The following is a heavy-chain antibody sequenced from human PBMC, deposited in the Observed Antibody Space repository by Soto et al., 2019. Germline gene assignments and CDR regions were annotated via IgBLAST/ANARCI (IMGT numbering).Heavy chain of an antibody. D-gene: IGHD6-13*01. V-gene: IGHV4-39*01. CDR2: IYYSGST. J-gene: IGHJ5*02. CDR3: ARQWGGIAAAPGFDP. CDR1: GGSISSSSYY. Sequence: PSETLSLTCTVSGGSISSSSYYWGWIRQPPGKGLEWIGSIYYSGSTYYNTSLKSRVTISVDTSKNQFSLKLSSVTAADTAVYYCARQWGGIAAAPGFDPWGQGALVTVSS.